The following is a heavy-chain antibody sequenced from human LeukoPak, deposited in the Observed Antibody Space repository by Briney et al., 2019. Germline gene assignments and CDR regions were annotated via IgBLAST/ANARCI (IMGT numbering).Heavy chain of an antibody. CDR3: ARDPYGDYPQLVFDY. CDR2: ISSSSSYI. D-gene: IGHD4-17*01. J-gene: IGHJ4*02. Sequence: GGSLRLSCAASGFTFSSYSMNWVRQAPGKGLEWVSSISSSSSYIYYAESVKGRFTISRDNAKNSLYLQMNSLRAEDTAVYYCARDPYGDYPQLVFDYWGQGTLVTVSS. V-gene: IGHV3-21*01. CDR1: GFTFSSYS.